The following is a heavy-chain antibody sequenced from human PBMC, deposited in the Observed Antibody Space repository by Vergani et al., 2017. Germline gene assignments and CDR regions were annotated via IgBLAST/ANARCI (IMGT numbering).Heavy chain of an antibody. J-gene: IGHJ4*02. CDR2: IYYSGST. Sequence: QVQLQESGPGLVKPSQTLSLTCTVSGGSISSGDYYWSWIRQPPGKGLEWIGYIYYSGSTYYNPSLKSRVTISVDTSKNQFSLKLSSVTAADTAVYYCAGDGVGFYGDYLVFFDYWGQGTLVTVSS. CDR1: GGSISSGDYY. V-gene: IGHV4-30-4*08. D-gene: IGHD4-17*01. CDR3: AGDGVGFYGDYLVFFDY.